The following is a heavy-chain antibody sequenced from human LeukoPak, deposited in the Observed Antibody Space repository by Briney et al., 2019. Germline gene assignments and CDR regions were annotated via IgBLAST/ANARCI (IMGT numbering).Heavy chain of an antibody. V-gene: IGHV4-59*08. CDR2: IYYSGST. J-gene: IGHJ4*02. CDR1: GGSMNSYY. CDR3: ARQCWVPPFYY. Sequence: SETLSLTCSVSGGSMNSYYWSWIRQSPGKGLEWIGYIYYSGSTNYNPSLKSRVTISVDTSKNQFSLKLSSVTAADTAVYYCARQCWVPPFYYWGQGTLVNGSS. D-gene: IGHD2-2*01.